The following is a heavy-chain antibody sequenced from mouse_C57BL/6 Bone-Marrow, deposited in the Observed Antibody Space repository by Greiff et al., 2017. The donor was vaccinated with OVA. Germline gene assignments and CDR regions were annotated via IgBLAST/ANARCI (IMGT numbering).Heavy chain of an antibody. V-gene: IGHV1-64*01. CDR2: IHPNSGST. Sequence: QVQLQQPGAELVKPGASVKLSCKASGYTFTSYWLHWVKQRPGQGLEWIGMIHPNSGSTNYNEKFKSKATLTVDKSSSTADRQLSSLTSEDSAVYYCARMMVTSGGAMDYWGQGTSVTVSS. CDR3: ARMMVTSGGAMDY. J-gene: IGHJ4*01. CDR1: GYTFTSYW. D-gene: IGHD2-3*01.